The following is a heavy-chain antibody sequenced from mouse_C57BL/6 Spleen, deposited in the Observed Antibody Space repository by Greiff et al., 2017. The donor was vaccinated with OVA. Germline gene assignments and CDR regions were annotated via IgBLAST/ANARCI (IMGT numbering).Heavy chain of an antibody. CDR1: GYTFTSYW. CDR2: IHPNSGST. J-gene: IGHJ4*01. CDR3: ARDLRGYAMDY. D-gene: IGHD1-1*01. Sequence: QVQLQQPGAELVKPGASVKLSCKASGYTFTSYWMHWVKQRPGQGLEWIGMIHPNSGSTNYNEKFKSKATLTVDKSSSTAYMQLSSLTSEDSAVYYCARDLRGYAMDYWGQGTSVTVSS. V-gene: IGHV1-64*01.